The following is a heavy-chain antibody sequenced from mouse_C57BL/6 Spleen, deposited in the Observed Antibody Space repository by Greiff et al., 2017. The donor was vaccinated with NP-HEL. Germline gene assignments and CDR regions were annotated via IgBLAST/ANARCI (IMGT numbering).Heavy chain of an antibody. V-gene: IGHV1-26*01. D-gene: IGHD2-5*01. CDR3: ARDFYSNYSFDY. Sequence: EVQLQQSGPELVKPGASVKISCKASGYTFTDYYMNWVKQSHGKSLEWIGDINPNNGGTSYNQKFKGKATLTVDTSSSTAYMELRSLTSEDSAVYYCARDFYSNYSFDYWGQGTTLTVSS. CDR1: GYTFTDYY. J-gene: IGHJ2*01. CDR2: INPNNGGT.